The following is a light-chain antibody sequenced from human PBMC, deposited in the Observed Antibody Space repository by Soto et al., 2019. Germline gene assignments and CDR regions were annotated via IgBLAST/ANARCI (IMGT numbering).Light chain of an antibody. CDR1: QSVSSSY. J-gene: IGKJ5*01. Sequence: IVLPQSPGTLSLSPGERAALSCRASQSVSSSYLAWYQQKPGQAPRLLIYGASSRATGIPDRFSGSGSGTDFTLTISSLQSEDFAVYYCQQYDNWPPITFGQGTRLEIK. V-gene: IGKV3-20*01. CDR2: GAS. CDR3: QQYDNWPPIT.